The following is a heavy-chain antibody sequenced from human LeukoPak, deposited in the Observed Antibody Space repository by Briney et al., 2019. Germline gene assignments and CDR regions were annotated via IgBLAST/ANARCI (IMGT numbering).Heavy chain of an antibody. CDR2: IYYSGST. CDR1: GGSISSSSYY. J-gene: IGHJ5*02. CDR3: ARGRQQLVGWFDP. V-gene: IGHV4-39*07. Sequence: PSETLSLTCTVSGGSISSSSYYWGWIRQPSGKGLEWIGSIYYSGSTNYNPSLKSRVTISVDTSKNQFSLKLSSVTAADTAVYYCARGRQQLVGWFDPWGQGTLVTVSS. D-gene: IGHD6-13*01.